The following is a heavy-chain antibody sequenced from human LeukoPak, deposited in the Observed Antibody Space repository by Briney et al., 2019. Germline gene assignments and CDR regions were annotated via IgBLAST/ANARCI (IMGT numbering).Heavy chain of an antibody. D-gene: IGHD1-14*01. CDR3: AKVRYMGPDFDY. CDR2: ISGSGGST. J-gene: IGHJ4*02. V-gene: IGHV3-23*01. CDR1: GFTFSSYA. Sequence: PGGSLRLSCAAPGFTFSSYAMSWVRQAPGKGLEWVSAISGSGGSTYYADSVKGRFTISRDNSKNTLYLQMNSLRAEDTAVYYCAKVRYMGPDFDYWGQGTLVTVSS.